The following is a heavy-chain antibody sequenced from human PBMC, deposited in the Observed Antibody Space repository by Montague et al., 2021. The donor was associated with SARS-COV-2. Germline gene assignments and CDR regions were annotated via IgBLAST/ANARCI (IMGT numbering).Heavy chain of an antibody. V-gene: IGHV3-30*04. CDR3: ARDNMGSIDY. CDR1: GFTFSTYY. J-gene: IGHJ4*02. D-gene: IGHD1-26*01. CDR2: MSYDGSSR. Sequence: SLSLSFAASGFTFSTYYMQWVRQAPGKGLEWVAIMSYDGSSRYHVDSVKGRFTISRDNSRNTLYLQMDSLRSEDTAVYYCARDNMGSIDYWGQGTLVTVSS.